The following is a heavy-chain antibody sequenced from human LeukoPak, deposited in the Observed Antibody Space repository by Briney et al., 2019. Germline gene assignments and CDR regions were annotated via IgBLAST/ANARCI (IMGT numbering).Heavy chain of an antibody. D-gene: IGHD3-10*01. CDR2: VSSSGTTI. V-gene: IGHV3-11*01. Sequence: PGGSLRLSCAASGFTFSDYYMNWIRQAPGKGLEWVSYVSSSGTTIYYADSVKGRFTISRDNSKNTLYLQMNSLRAEDTAVYYCAKDARTLVRGTNDHWGQGTLVTVSS. CDR3: AKDARTLVRGTNDH. CDR1: GFTFSDYY. J-gene: IGHJ4*02.